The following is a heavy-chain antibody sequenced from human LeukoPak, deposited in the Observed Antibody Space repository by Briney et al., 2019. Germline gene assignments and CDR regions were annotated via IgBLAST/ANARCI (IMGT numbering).Heavy chain of an antibody. CDR2: ISYDGSNK. V-gene: IGHV3-30*18. J-gene: IGHJ4*02. D-gene: IGHD3-22*01. CDR3: AKDWGDYYDSSGYLDY. CDR1: GFTFSSYG. Sequence: GGSLRLSCAASGFTFSSYGMHWVRQAPGKGLEWVAVISYDGSNKYYADSVKGRFTISRDNSKNTLYLQMNSLRAEDTAVYYCAKDWGDYYDSSGYLDYWGQGTLVTVSS.